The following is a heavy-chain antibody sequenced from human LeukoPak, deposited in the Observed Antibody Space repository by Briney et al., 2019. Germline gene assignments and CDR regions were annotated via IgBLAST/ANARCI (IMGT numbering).Heavy chain of an antibody. D-gene: IGHD3-22*01. V-gene: IGHV4-4*09. CDR2: IYTSGST. J-gene: IGHJ5*02. CDR3: ARTKYYYDSSGYYDWFDP. Sequence: SETLSLTCTVSGGSISSYYWSWIRQPPGKRLEWIGYIYTSGSTNYNPSLKSRVTISVDTSKNQFSLKLSSVTAADTAVYYCARTKYYYDSSGYYDWFDPWGQGTLVTVSS. CDR1: GGSISSYY.